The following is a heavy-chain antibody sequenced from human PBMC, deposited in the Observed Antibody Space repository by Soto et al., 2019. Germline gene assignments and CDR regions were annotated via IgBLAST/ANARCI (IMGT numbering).Heavy chain of an antibody. D-gene: IGHD1-26*01. CDR1: GFTFSSYG. CDR2: IWYDGSNK. V-gene: IGHV3-33*01. CDR3: ARDPSLPTELEWELPLYFDY. Sequence: GGSLRLSCAASGFTFSSYGMHWVRQAPGKGLEWVAVIWYDGSNKYYADSVKGRFTISRDNSKNTLYLQMNSLRAEDTAVYYCARDPSLPTELEWELPLYFDYWGQGTLVTVSS. J-gene: IGHJ4*02.